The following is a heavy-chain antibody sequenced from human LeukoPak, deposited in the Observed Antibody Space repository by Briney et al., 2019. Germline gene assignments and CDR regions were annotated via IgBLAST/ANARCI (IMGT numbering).Heavy chain of an antibody. CDR2: IYYSGST. CDR1: GGSISSGDYY. CDR3: ARGLGSDAFDI. J-gene: IGHJ3*02. Sequence: SETLSLTCTVSGGSISSGDYYWSWIRQPPGKGLEWIGYIYYSGSTHYNPSLKSRVTISVDTSKNQFSLKLSSVTAADTAVYYCARGLGSDAFDIWGQGTMVTVSS. V-gene: IGHV4-30-4*01.